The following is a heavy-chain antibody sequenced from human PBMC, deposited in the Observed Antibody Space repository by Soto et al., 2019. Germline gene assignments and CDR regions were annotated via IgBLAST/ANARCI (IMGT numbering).Heavy chain of an antibody. CDR3: VRDHAWAFDS. V-gene: IGHV3-48*01. Sequence: PGVFLRLSCVASGFPFSSYTCNWVRKAPGKGLEWISYFGGSAADIYYADSVKGRFTISRDDAKSSLYLQMNSLRVEDTAVYFCVRDHAWAFDSWGQGTQVTVSS. CDR2: FGGSAADI. D-gene: IGHD2-2*01. J-gene: IGHJ4*02. CDR1: GFPFSSYT.